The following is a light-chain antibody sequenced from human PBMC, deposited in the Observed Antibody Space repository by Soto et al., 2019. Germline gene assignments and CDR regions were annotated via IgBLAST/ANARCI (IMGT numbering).Light chain of an antibody. CDR1: QSVVTN. J-gene: IGKJ1*01. Sequence: EKVMTQSPATLSVSPGERVTLSCRASQSVVTNLAWYQQKPGQAPRLLIPGAYTRATGIPDRFIGSGSGTEFTLTITSLQSEDFAVYYCPHYNDLPLTFGQRTKVEIK. CDR2: GAY. CDR3: PHYNDLPLT. V-gene: IGKV3-15*01.